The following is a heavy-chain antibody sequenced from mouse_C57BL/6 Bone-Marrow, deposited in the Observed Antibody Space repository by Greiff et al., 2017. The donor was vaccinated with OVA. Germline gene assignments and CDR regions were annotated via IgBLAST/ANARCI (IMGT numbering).Heavy chain of an antibody. CDR1: GYTFTSYD. CDR2: IYPRDGST. V-gene: IGHV1-85*01. Sequence: QVHVKQSGPELVKPGASVKLSCKASGYTFTSYDINWVKQRPGQGLEWIGWIYPRDGSTKYNEKFKGKATLTVDTSSSTAYMELHSLTSEDSAVYFCAFAKGAWFAYWGQGTLVTVSA. CDR3: AFAKGAWFAY. J-gene: IGHJ3*01. D-gene: IGHD6-1*01.